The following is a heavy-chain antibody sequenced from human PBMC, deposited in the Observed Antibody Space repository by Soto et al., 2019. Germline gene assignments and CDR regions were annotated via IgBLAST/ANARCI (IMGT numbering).Heavy chain of an antibody. CDR1: GFTLSRYA. D-gene: IGHD3-22*01. Sequence: GGSLRLSCVVSGFTLSRYAMHWVRQAPGKGLEWVAAISYDGTNKNYADSVKGRFTISGDNSKDTLYLQMGSLRPDDTAVYYCARPPFDSSGYYRNWGQGTLVTVSS. V-gene: IGHV3-30*04. CDR3: ARPPFDSSGYYRN. CDR2: ISYDGTNK. J-gene: IGHJ4*02.